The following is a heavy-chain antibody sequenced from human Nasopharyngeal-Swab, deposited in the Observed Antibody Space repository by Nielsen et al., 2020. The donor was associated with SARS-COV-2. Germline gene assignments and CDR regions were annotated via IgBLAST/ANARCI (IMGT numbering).Heavy chain of an antibody. CDR3: STPWNDPDV. Sequence: GESLKISCSASGFTFSSYAMNWVRQAPGKGLEWVANIKQDGSERNYVDSVKGRFTISRDNAKNSLYLQMNTLRAEDTAIYYCSTPWNDPDVWGKGTTVTVSS. D-gene: IGHD1-1*01. V-gene: IGHV3-7*02. J-gene: IGHJ6*03. CDR1: GFTFSSYA. CDR2: IKQDGSER.